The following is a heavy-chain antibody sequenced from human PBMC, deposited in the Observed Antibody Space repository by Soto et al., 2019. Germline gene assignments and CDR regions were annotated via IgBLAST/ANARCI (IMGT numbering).Heavy chain of an antibody. CDR1: GYTLTGLS. CDR2: FDPEDGET. J-gene: IGHJ5*02. CDR3: ATFSTFGVVIPNWFDP. Sequence: ASVKVSCKVSGYTLTGLSMHWVRQAPGKGLEWMGGFDPEDGETIYAQKFQGRVTMTEDTSTDTAYMELSSLRSEDTAVYYCATFSTFGVVIPNWFDPWGQGTLVTVSS. D-gene: IGHD3-3*01. V-gene: IGHV1-24*01.